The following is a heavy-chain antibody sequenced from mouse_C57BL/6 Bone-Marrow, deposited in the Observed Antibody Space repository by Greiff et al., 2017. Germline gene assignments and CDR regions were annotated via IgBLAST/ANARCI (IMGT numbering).Heavy chain of an antibody. CDR1: GYTFTSYG. CDR2: IYPRSGNT. Sequence: QVQLQQSGAELARPGASVKLSCKASGYTFTSYGISWVKQRTGQGLEWIGEIYPRSGNTYYNEKFKGKDTLTSDQSPSTAYMDLLSLTSEDSAVDFFAKEGFDYWGQGTTLTVSS. CDR3: AKEGFDY. J-gene: IGHJ2*01. V-gene: IGHV1-81*01.